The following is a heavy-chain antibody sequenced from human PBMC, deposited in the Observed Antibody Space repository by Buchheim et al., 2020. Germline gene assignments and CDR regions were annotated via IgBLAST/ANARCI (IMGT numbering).Heavy chain of an antibody. CDR3: AKDLSSFGVVLGHYYGMDV. CDR2: ISGSGGST. CDR1: GFTFSSYA. V-gene: IGHV3-23*01. D-gene: IGHD3-3*01. J-gene: IGHJ6*02. Sequence: EVQLLESGGGLVQPGGSLRLSCAASGFTFSSYAMSWVRQAPGKGLEWVSAISGSGGSTYYADSVKGRFTISRDNSKNTLYLQMNSLRAEDTAVYYCAKDLSSFGVVLGHYYGMDVWGQGTT.